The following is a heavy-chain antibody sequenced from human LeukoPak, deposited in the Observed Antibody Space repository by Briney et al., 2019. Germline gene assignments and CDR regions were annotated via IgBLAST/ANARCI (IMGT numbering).Heavy chain of an antibody. Sequence: GGSLRLSCVASGFTFSSYWVSWVRQAPGKGLEWVANIKHDESEKYYVDSVKGRFTISRDNAKNSLYLQMDSLRAEDTAVYYCARVRTVTYYGMDVWGKGTTVTVSS. CDR3: ARVRTVTYYGMDV. V-gene: IGHV3-7*03. CDR2: IKHDESEK. J-gene: IGHJ6*04. CDR1: GFTFSSYW. D-gene: IGHD4-17*01.